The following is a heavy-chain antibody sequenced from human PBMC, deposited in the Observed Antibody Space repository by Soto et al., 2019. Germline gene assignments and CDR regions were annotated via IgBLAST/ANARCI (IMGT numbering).Heavy chain of an antibody. V-gene: IGHV3-23*01. D-gene: IGHD3-16*02. CDR2: ISGSGGST. CDR1: GFTFSSYA. J-gene: IGHJ4*02. Sequence: EVQLLESGGGLVQPGGSLRLSCAASGFTFSSYAMSWVRQAPGKGLEWVSAISGSGGSTYYADSVKGRFTISRDNSKNTLYLQMNSLRAEDTAVYYCAKDRSSDDYIWGSYRPINDYWGQGTLVTVSS. CDR3: AKDRSSDDYIWGSYRPINDY.